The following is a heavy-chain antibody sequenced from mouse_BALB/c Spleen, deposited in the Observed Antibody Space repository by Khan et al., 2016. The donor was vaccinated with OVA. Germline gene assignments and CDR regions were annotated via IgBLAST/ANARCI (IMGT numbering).Heavy chain of an antibody. CDR3: TRLAYYYDSEGFAY. Sequence: EVKLVESGGDLVKPGGSLKLSCAASGFTFSTYGMSWVRQTADRRLEWVATVSTGGSYTYYPDSVTGRFTISRDNAKNTLFLQMNSLKSENTAMFYCTRLAYYYDSEGFAYWGQGTLVTVSA. V-gene: IGHV5-6*01. CDR2: VSTGGSYT. D-gene: IGHD1-1*01. CDR1: GFTFSTYG. J-gene: IGHJ3*01.